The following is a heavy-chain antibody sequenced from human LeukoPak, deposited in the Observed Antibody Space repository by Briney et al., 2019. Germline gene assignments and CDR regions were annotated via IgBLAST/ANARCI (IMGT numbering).Heavy chain of an antibody. CDR3: AGDTLRNRVGIAAAWRY. J-gene: IGHJ4*02. CDR2: IWYDGSNK. Sequence: GGSLRLSCAASGFTFSSYGMHWVRQAPGKGLEWVAVIWYDGSNKYYADSVKGRFTISRDTSTSTVYMELSSLRSEDTAVYYCAGDTLRNRVGIAAAWRYWGQGTLVTVSS. D-gene: IGHD6-13*01. CDR1: GFTFSSYG. V-gene: IGHV3-33*01.